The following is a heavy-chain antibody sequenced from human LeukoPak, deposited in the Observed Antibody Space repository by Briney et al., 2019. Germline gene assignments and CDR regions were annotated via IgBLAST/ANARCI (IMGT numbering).Heavy chain of an antibody. CDR1: GFTFSSYW. V-gene: IGHV3-74*01. CDR3: ARGGTYYDFWGGQPPFDY. J-gene: IGHJ4*02. D-gene: IGHD3-3*01. Sequence: PGGSLRLSCAASGFTFSSYWMHWVRQAPGKGLVWVSRINSDGSSTSYADSVKGRFTISRDNAKNTLYLQMNSLRAEDTAVYYCARGGTYYDFWGGQPPFDYWGQGTLVTVSS. CDR2: INSDGSST.